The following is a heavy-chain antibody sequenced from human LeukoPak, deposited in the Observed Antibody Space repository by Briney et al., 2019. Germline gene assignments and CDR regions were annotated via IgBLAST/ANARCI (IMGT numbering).Heavy chain of an antibody. V-gene: IGHV4-59*08. Sequence: PSETLSLTCTVSGGSISTYYWSWIRQPPGKGLEWIGYIYYSGSTSYNPSLKSRVTISVDTSKNQFSLKLTSVTAADTAVYYCATCSGGYYSHYYYMDVWGKGTTVTVSS. D-gene: IGHD6-25*01. CDR3: ATCSGGYYSHYYYMDV. CDR2: IYYSGST. CDR1: GGSISTYY. J-gene: IGHJ6*03.